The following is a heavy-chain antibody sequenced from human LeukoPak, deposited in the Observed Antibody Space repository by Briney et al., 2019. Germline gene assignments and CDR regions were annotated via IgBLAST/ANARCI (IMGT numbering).Heavy chain of an antibody. CDR2: ISPHNGNR. J-gene: IGHJ4*02. V-gene: IGHV1-18*01. CDR1: GYTFSSYG. D-gene: IGHD6-19*01. Sequence: ASVKVSCKASGYTFSSYGISWVRQAPGQGLEWMGWISPHNGNRDYAQNFQGRVTMTTDTATTTAYMELRSLRYDDTAVYYCAREARYSSGWYSHPHPGNHFDYWGQGTLVTVSS. CDR3: AREARYSSGWYSHPHPGNHFDY.